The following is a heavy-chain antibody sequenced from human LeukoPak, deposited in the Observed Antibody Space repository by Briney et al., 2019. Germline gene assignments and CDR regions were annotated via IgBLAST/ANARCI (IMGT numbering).Heavy chain of an antibody. Sequence: PSETLSLTCTVSGGSISSVSYYWSWIREPAGKGLEWIGRIYTSGSTEYNPSLKSRVTISVDTSKNQFSLKLSSVTAADTAVYYCARGFYGSGSYSPPYYYIDVWGKGTTVTISS. J-gene: IGHJ6*03. CDR1: GGSISSVSYY. D-gene: IGHD3-10*01. CDR3: ARGFYGSGSYSPPYYYIDV. CDR2: IYTSGST. V-gene: IGHV4-61*02.